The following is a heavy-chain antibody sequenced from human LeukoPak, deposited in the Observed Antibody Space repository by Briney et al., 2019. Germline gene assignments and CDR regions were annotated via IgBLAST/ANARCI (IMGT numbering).Heavy chain of an antibody. J-gene: IGHJ4*02. CDR1: GYLFTSYW. Sequence: GGSLQISCKGSGYLFTSYWISWVRQMPGKGLEWMGRIDPSDSYTNYSPSFQGHVTISADKSISTAYLQWSSLKASDTAMYYCARQDPIAVAGDYWGQGTLVTVSS. D-gene: IGHD6-19*01. CDR2: IDPSDSYT. V-gene: IGHV5-10-1*01. CDR3: ARQDPIAVAGDY.